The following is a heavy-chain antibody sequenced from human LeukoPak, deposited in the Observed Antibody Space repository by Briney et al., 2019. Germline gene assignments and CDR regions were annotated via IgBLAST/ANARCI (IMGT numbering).Heavy chain of an antibody. J-gene: IGHJ4*02. CDR1: GFTFSNYW. CDR3: ARELSGSISRHFDY. CDR2: INTDGNIT. Sequence: GGYLRLSCAASGFTFSNYWMHWVRQAPGKGPVWFSRINTDGNITTYADSVKGRFSISRDNAKNALYLQMNSLRAEDTAVFYCARELSGSISRHFDYWGQGTLVTVSS. D-gene: IGHD2-15*01. V-gene: IGHV3-74*01.